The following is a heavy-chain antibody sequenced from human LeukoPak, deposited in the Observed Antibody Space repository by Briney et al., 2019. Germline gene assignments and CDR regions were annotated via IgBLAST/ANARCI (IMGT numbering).Heavy chain of an antibody. CDR1: GYTFTGQF. J-gene: IGHJ4*02. D-gene: IGHD3-16*01. Sequence: ASVKVSCKASGYTFTGQFMHWVRQAPGQGLEWMGWINPNSGNTNYAQKFQGRVTMTRDTSISTAYMELSRLRSDDTAVYYCARGDYGDYWGQGTLVTVSS. CDR2: INPNSGNT. V-gene: IGHV1-2*02. CDR3: ARGDYGDY.